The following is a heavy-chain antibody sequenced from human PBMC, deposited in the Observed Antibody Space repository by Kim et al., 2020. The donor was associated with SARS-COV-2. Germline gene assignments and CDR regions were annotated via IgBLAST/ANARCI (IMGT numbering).Heavy chain of an antibody. J-gene: IGHJ3*02. Sequence: GESLKISCKGSGYSFTSYWIGWVRQMPGKGPEWMGIIYPGDSDTRYSPSFQGQVTISADKSISTAYLQWSSLKASDTAMYYCARRITMVRGVRTDAFDIWGQGTMVTVSS. V-gene: IGHV5-51*01. D-gene: IGHD3-10*01. CDR3: ARRITMVRGVRTDAFDI. CDR1: GYSFTSYW. CDR2: IYPGDSDT.